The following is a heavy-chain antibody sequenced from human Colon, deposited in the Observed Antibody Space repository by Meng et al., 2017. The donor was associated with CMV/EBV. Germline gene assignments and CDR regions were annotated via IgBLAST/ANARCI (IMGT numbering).Heavy chain of an antibody. CDR1: GFTFGSYA. J-gene: IGHJ4*02. D-gene: IGHD3-16*01. CDR3: VAHEGGPRIGVRLV. CDR2: IYSAGRNT. V-gene: IGHV3-23*03. Sequence: GGSLRLSCAASGASGFTFGSYAMSWVRQAPGKGLEWVSHIYSAGRNTFYADSVKGRFTISRDNSNNMLYLQMNSLRVEDTAVYYCVAHEGGPRIGVRLVWGQGTLVTVSS.